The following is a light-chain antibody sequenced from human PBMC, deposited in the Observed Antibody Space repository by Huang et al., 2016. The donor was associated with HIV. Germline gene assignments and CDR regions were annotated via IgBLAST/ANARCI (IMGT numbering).Light chain of an antibody. Sequence: DIQMTQSPSTLSASVGDRVTFTCRASQSISNWLAWYQQKPGKAPHLLIYKAASLQSGGPSRFSGSASGTEFTLTSTKVQPDDFATYYCQQYYNYPYTFGQGTKLEIK. CDR2: KAA. V-gene: IGKV1-5*03. CDR3: QQYYNYPYT. CDR1: QSISNW. J-gene: IGKJ2*01.